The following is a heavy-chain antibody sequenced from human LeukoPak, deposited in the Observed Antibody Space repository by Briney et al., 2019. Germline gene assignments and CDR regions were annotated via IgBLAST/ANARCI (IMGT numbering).Heavy chain of an antibody. D-gene: IGHD2-2*01. J-gene: IGHJ5*02. CDR3: ARLSGVVPAAQFDP. CDR1: GGSISSSSYY. V-gene: IGHV4-39*01. CDR2: IYYSGST. Sequence: SETLSLTCTVSGGSISSSSYYWGWIRQPPGKGPEWIGSIYYSGSTYYNPSLKSRVTISVDTSKNQFSLKLSSVTAADTAVYYCARLSGVVPAAQFDPWGQGTLVTVSS.